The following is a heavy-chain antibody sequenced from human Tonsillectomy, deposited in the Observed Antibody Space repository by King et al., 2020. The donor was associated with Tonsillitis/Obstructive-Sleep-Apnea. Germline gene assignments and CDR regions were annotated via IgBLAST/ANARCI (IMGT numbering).Heavy chain of an antibody. D-gene: IGHD2-2*02. CDR1: GGSFSGYY. Sequence: QVQLQQWGAGLLKPSETLSLTCAVYGGSFSGYYWSWIRQPPGKGLEWIGEINHSGSTNYNPSLKSRVTISVDTSKNQFSLKLSAVTAAETAVYYCAGGVPAAIHYSYNYYMDVWGKGTTVTVSS. CDR2: INHSGST. J-gene: IGHJ6*03. CDR3: AGGVPAAIHYSYNYYMDV. V-gene: IGHV4-34*01.